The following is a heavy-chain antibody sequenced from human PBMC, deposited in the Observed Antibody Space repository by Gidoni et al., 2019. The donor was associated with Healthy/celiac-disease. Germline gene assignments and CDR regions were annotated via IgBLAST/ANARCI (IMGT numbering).Heavy chain of an antibody. D-gene: IGHD3-16*02. Sequence: QVQLVESGGGLVKPGASLRLSCAASGFPFSDYYLSWIRQAPGKGLEWVSYISSSGSTIYYADSVKGRFTISRDNAKNSLYLQMNSLRAEDTAVYYCAREPSYDYIWGSYRDDAFDIWGQGTMVTVSS. CDR3: AREPSYDYIWGSYRDDAFDI. CDR1: GFPFSDYY. J-gene: IGHJ3*02. V-gene: IGHV3-11*01. CDR2: ISSSGSTI.